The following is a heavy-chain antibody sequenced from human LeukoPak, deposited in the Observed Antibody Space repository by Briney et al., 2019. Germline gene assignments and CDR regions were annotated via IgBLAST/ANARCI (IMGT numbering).Heavy chain of an antibody. CDR1: GGSIYSHY. D-gene: IGHD6-19*01. J-gene: IGHJ4*02. CDR3: MRRDTGWNYSDY. Sequence: SETLSLNCAVSGGSIYSHYWGWLRQPPGQGLEWIGDIYYKGNTNYNPSLKSRVTISLDTSKNHLSLTLTSVVAADTAIYYCMRRDTGWNYSDYWGQGILVTVSS. CDR2: IYYKGNT. V-gene: IGHV4-59*08.